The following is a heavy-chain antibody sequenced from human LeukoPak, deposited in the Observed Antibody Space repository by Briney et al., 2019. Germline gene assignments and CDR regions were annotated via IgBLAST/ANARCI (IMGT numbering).Heavy chain of an antibody. V-gene: IGHV4-61*01. CDR3: ARVPVVAATPDFDS. J-gene: IGHJ4*02. CDR1: GGSVSSGSYY. Sequence: SETLSLTCTVYGGSVSSGSYYWGWIRQPPGRGLEGIGYIYSSGSTNYNPSLKSRVTISVDTSKNQFSLKLISVTAADTAVYYCARVPVVAATPDFDSWGQGTLVTVSS. CDR2: IYSSGST. D-gene: IGHD2-15*01.